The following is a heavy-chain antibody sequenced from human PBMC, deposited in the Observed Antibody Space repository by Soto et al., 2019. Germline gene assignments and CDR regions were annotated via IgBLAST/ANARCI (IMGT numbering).Heavy chain of an antibody. CDR2: MNPNSGNT. V-gene: IGHV1-8*01. J-gene: IGHJ3*02. Sequence: ASVKVSCKASGYTFTRYYINWVRQATGQGLEWMGWMNPNSGNTGYAQKFQGRVTMTRNTSISTAYMELSSLRSEDTAVYYCARDGNKRNAFDIWGQGTMVTVSS. CDR3: ARDGNKRNAFDI. CDR1: GYTFTRYY.